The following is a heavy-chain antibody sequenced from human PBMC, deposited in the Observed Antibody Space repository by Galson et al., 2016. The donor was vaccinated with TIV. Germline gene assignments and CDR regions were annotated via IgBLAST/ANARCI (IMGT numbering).Heavy chain of an antibody. J-gene: IGHJ5*02. CDR3: ARSRGYSYGYVDP. V-gene: IGHV1-69*13. CDR1: GGTFNSYG. Sequence: SVKVSCKASGGTFNSYGISWVRQALGQGLQWMGGIIPVFGTTKYSQDFQGRVAVTADESTGTAYMELSGLRFDGTAVYFCARSRGYSYGYVDPWGQGTLVTVSA. CDR2: IIPVFGTT. D-gene: IGHD5-18*01.